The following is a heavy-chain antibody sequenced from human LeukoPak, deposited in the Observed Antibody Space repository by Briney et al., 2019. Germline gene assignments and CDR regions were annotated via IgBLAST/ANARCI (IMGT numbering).Heavy chain of an antibody. CDR1: GFTFSDYY. J-gene: IGHJ4*02. CDR3: ARRAMGATSFDY. V-gene: IGHV3-11*04. CDR2: ISISSNTV. Sequence: GGSLRLSRAASGFTFSDYYMAWARQPPGRGRDWVSYISISSNTVYYADSVKGRLTVSRDNANNSLYVQMTNLRAEDTAVYYCARRAMGATSFDYWGQGTLVTVSS. D-gene: IGHD1-26*01.